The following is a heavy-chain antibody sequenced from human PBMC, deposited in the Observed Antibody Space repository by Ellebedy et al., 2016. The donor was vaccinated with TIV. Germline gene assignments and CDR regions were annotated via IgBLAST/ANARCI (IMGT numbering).Heavy chain of an antibody. Sequence: SETLSLXXAVYGASFSGYYWSWIRQPPGKGLEWIGEINHVGSTNDNPSLKSRATISVDTSNNQFSLRLSSVTAADTAVYYCARGRGGSYSIPFDYWGQGTLVTVSS. D-gene: IGHD1-26*01. V-gene: IGHV4-34*04. J-gene: IGHJ4*02. CDR1: GASFSGYY. CDR2: INHVGST. CDR3: ARGRGGSYSIPFDY.